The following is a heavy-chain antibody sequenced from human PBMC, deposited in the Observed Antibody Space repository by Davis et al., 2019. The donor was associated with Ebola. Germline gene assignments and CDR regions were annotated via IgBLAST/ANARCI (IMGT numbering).Heavy chain of an antibody. CDR1: GFTFSSYS. J-gene: IGHJ4*02. D-gene: IGHD4-23*01. V-gene: IGHV3-48*04. CDR3: AREGPGNPDY. Sequence: GESLKISCAASGFTFSSYSMNWVRQATGTGLEWVSYISSSSSTIDYADSVKGRFTISRDNAKNSLYLQMNSLRAEDTAVYYCAREGPGNPDYWGQGTLVTVSS. CDR2: ISSSSSTI.